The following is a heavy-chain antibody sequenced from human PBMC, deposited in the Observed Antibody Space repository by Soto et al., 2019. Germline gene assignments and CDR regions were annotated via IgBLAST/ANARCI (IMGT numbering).Heavy chain of an antibody. CDR3: ARPLYTFTSSSSYFYMDV. J-gene: IGHJ6*03. CDR2: ASYSGRT. Sequence: QVQLRESGPGLVKPSATLSLTCTVSGGSFSSGAFYWGWIRQPPGKGLEWIGSASYSGRTFYTPSLKSRATISEDSSKNLFSLRLSSVTAADTAVYYCARPLYTFTSSSSYFYMDVWGRGTTVTVSS. V-gene: IGHV4-39*01. CDR1: GGSFSSGAFY. D-gene: IGHD1-1*01.